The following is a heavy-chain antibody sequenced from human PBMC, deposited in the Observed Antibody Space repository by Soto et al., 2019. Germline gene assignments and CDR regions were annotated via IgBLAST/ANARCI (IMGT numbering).Heavy chain of an antibody. CDR3: ARGRGNSAVITTFDY. Sequence: QVQLVQSGAEVKKPGSSVRVSCKSSGGVFSSFGLSWVRQAPGQGLEWMGGIIPIFGSANYAQKFQGRVTITADDSTSTVYRELSSLRSEDTALYYCARGRGNSAVITTFDYWGQGTLVTVSS. J-gene: IGHJ4*02. D-gene: IGHD3-16*01. CDR2: IIPIFGSA. CDR1: GGVFSSFG. V-gene: IGHV1-69*01.